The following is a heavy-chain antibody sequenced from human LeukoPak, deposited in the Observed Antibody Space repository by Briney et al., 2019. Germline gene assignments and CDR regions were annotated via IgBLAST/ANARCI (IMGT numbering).Heavy chain of an antibody. D-gene: IGHD2-2*01. J-gene: IGHJ6*03. Sequence: GSLRLSCAASGFTFSSYAMHWVRQAPGKGLEWVAVISYDGSNKYYADSVKGRFTISRDNSKNTLYLQMNSLRAEDTAVYYCARDPLVPAATYYYYYMDVWGKGTTVTVSS. CDR2: ISYDGSNK. CDR3: ARDPLVPAATYYYYYMDV. CDR1: GFTFSSYA. V-gene: IGHV3-30-3*01.